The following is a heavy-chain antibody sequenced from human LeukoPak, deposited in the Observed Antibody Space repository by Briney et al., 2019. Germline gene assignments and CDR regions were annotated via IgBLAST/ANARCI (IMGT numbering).Heavy chain of an antibody. Sequence: SVNVSCKASGGTFSSYAISWVRQAPGQGLEWMGGIIPIFGTANYAQKFQGRVTITADESTSTAYMELSSLRSEDTAVYYCARGGYCSSTSCYALNWFDPWGQGTLVTVSS. CDR2: IIPIFGTA. D-gene: IGHD2-2*01. CDR3: ARGGYCSSTSCYALNWFDP. V-gene: IGHV1-69*13. J-gene: IGHJ5*02. CDR1: GGTFSSYA.